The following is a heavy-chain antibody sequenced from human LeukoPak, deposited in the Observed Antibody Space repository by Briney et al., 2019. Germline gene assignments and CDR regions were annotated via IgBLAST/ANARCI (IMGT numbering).Heavy chain of an antibody. D-gene: IGHD3-22*01. CDR2: IYPGDSDT. J-gene: IGHJ5*02. Sequence: GESLKISCKDSGYSFTSYWIGWVRQMHGKGLEWMGIIYPGDSDTRYSPSFQGQVTISADKSISTAYLQWSSLKASDTAMYYCARRYDSSGNNWFDPWGQGALVTVSS. V-gene: IGHV5-51*01. CDR3: ARRYDSSGNNWFDP. CDR1: GYSFTSYW.